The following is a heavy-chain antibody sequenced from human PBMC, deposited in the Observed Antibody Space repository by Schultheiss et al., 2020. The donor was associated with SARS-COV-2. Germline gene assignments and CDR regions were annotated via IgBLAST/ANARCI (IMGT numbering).Heavy chain of an antibody. D-gene: IGHD3-3*01. Sequence: VSCTASGYTFTSYDINWVRQATGQGLEWVGWMNPNSGNTGYAQKIQGRVTMTRNTSISTAYMELSSLRSEDTAVYYCARGWDRITIFGVVIKGPPDAFDIWGQGTMVTVSS. CDR1: GYTFTSYD. J-gene: IGHJ3*02. CDR2: MNPNSGNT. CDR3: ARGWDRITIFGVVIKGPPDAFDI. V-gene: IGHV1-8*01.